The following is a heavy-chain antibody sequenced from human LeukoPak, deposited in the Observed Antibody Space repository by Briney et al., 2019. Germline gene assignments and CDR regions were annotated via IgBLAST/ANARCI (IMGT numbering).Heavy chain of an antibody. CDR1: GFTFNNYA. J-gene: IGHJ3*02. D-gene: IGHD2-21*02. Sequence: GGSLRLSCAASGFTFNNYAMHWVRQAPGKGLEWVALISYAGSSEYYADSVRGRFTISRDNFKNMLYLQMNSLRAEDTAVYYCARDRKIVVVTVDSFDIWGQGTMVTVSS. CDR2: ISYAGSSE. V-gene: IGHV3-30-3*01. CDR3: ARDRKIVVVTVDSFDI.